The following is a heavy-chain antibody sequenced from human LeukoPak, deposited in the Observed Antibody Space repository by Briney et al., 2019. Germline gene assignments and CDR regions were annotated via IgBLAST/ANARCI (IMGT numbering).Heavy chain of an antibody. J-gene: IGHJ4*02. D-gene: IGHD3-22*01. Sequence: ASVTVSRKASGYTFTSYGISWVRQAPGQGLEWMGWISAYNGSTNYAQKLQGRVTMTTDTSTSTAYMELRSLRSDDTAVYYCARGDSSGYYDYWGQGTLVTVSS. CDR3: ARGDSSGYYDY. CDR1: GYTFTSYG. V-gene: IGHV1-18*01. CDR2: ISAYNGST.